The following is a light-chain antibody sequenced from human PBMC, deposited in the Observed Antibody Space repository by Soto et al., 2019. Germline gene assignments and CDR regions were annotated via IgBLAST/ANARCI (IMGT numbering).Light chain of an antibody. V-gene: IGKV1-39*01. CDR1: QGISTF. CDR3: QQSYSTTWT. Sequence: DIQMTESPSSLSASVGDSATITCRASQGISTFLNWYQHKPGKAPKIMIYAASSLQSGVPSRFSGIGSETDLTLTISSLKPEDFETYSCQQSYSTTWTFCQGANVDI. J-gene: IGKJ1*01. CDR2: AAS.